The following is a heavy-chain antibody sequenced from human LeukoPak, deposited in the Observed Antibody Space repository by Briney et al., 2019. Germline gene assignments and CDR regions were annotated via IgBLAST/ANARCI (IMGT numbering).Heavy chain of an antibody. CDR2: INPNSGGT. D-gene: IGHD3-3*01. Sequence: ASVKVSCKASGYTFTGYYMHWVRQAPGQGLEWMGRINPNSGGTNYAQKFQGRVTMTRDTSISTAYMELSRLRSDDTAVYYCARVVRGVVISPFDYWGQGTLVTVSS. CDR1: GYTFTGYY. CDR3: ARVVRGVVISPFDY. J-gene: IGHJ4*02. V-gene: IGHV1-2*06.